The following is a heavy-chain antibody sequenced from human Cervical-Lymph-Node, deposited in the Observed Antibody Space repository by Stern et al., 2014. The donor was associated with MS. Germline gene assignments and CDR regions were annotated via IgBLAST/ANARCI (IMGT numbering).Heavy chain of an antibody. D-gene: IGHD2-2*01. CDR1: GYTFTGYY. CDR3: ARGAIVVVPAAIDWFDP. J-gene: IGHJ5*02. Sequence: QVQLVQSGAEVTKPGASVKVSCKASGYTFTGYYMHWVRQAPGQGLEWMGRINPNSGGPNYAQKFQGRVTMTRDTSISTAYMELSRLRSDDTAVYYCARGAIVVVPAAIDWFDPWGQGTLVTVSS. CDR2: INPNSGGP. V-gene: IGHV1-2*06.